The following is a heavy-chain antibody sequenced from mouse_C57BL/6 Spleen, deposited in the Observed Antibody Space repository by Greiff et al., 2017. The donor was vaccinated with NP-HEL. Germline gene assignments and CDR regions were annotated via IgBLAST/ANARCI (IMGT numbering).Heavy chain of an antibody. V-gene: IGHV5-17*01. J-gene: IGHJ1*03. D-gene: IGHD2-1*01. CDR1: GFTFSDYG. CDR3: ARGGIYYGNYVTSWYFDV. CDR2: ISSGSSTI. Sequence: EVKLMESGGGLVKPGGSLKLSCAASGFTFSDYGMHWVRQAPEKGLEWVAYISSGSSTIYYADTVKGRFTISRDNAKNTLFLQMTSLRSEDTAMYYCARGGIYYGNYVTSWYFDVWGTGTTVTVSS.